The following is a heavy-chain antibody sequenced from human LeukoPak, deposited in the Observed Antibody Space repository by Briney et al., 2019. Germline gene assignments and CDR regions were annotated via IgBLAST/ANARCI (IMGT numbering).Heavy chain of an antibody. J-gene: IGHJ4*02. CDR3: ARSSNMTGYTYSHVDY. Sequence: GESLKISCRGSGFSFTSYWISWVRQMPGKGLEWMGMIDPSDSYINYSPSFRGHVTISADKSITTAYLQWSSLKASDTAMYYCARSSNMTGYTYSHVDYWGQGTLVTVSS. D-gene: IGHD5-18*01. V-gene: IGHV5-10-1*01. CDR2: IDPSDSYI. CDR1: GFSFTSYW.